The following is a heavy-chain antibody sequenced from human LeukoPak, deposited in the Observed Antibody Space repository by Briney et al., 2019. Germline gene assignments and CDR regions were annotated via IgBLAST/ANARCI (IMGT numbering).Heavy chain of an antibody. CDR3: ARDRSGSYYGFDY. Sequence: RASVTVSCKASGGTFSSYAISWVRQAPGQGLEWMGGIIPIFGTANYAQKFQGRVTITADESTSTAYMELSSLRSGDTAVYYCARDRSGSYYGFDYWGQGTLVTVSS. CDR2: IIPIFGTA. CDR1: GGTFSSYA. V-gene: IGHV1-69*13. D-gene: IGHD1-26*01. J-gene: IGHJ4*02.